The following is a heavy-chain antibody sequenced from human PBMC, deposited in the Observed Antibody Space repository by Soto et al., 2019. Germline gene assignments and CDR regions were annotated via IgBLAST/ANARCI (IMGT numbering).Heavy chain of an antibody. D-gene: IGHD6-6*01. J-gene: IGHJ6*02. V-gene: IGHV4-31*03. CDR1: GGSISSGGYY. CDR2: IYNSGST. Sequence: SETLSLTCTVSGGSISSGGYYWSWIRQHPGKGLEWIGYIYNSGSTYYNPSLKSRVTMSVDTSKNQFSLKLSSVTAADTAVYYCYGGSSSFDYYYYGMDVWGQGTTVTVSS. CDR3: YGGSSSFDYYYYGMDV.